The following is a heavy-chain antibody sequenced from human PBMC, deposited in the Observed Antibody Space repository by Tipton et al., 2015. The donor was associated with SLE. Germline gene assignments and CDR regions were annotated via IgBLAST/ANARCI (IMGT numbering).Heavy chain of an antibody. CDR2: TWNSNSI. CDR3: AKDEHWPGYFQY. CDR1: GFSVSSNY. J-gene: IGHJ1*01. Sequence: SLRLSCAASGFSVSSNYMSWVRQAPGKGLEWVSGLTWNSNSIGYADSVLGRYTISRDNSKNTVYLQINSLRLEDTAVYFCAKDEHWPGYFQYWGQGTLVTVSS. V-gene: IGHV3-66*03. D-gene: IGHD1/OR15-1a*01.